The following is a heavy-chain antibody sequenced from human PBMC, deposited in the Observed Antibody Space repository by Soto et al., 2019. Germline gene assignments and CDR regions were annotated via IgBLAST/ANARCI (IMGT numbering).Heavy chain of an antibody. CDR1: EFSFDNHG. CDR3: VRDLPSEAPKWYFDL. V-gene: IGHV3-48*01. Sequence: EVQLAESGGGLVQPGGSLRLSCAASEFSFDNHGMSWVRQTPGKGLEWVSYISSRSTTIYYADSVKGRFTISRDNAKNSLYLQMNSLRAEDTALYYCVRDLPSEAPKWYFDLWGRGTLVIVSS. D-gene: IGHD6-6*01. CDR2: ISSRSTTI. J-gene: IGHJ2*01.